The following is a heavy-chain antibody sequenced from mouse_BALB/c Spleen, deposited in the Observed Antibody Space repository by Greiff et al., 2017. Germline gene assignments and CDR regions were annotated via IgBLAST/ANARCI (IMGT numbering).Heavy chain of an antibody. Sequence: EVMLVESGGGLVKPGGSLKLSCAASGFTFSSYAMSWVRQSPEKRLEWVAEISSGGSYTYYPDTVTGRFTISRDNAKNTLYLEMSSLRSEDTAMYYCARDLGDYYGSSPWFAYWGQGTLVTVSA. D-gene: IGHD1-1*01. V-gene: IGHV5-9-4*01. CDR3: ARDLGDYYGSSPWFAY. CDR2: ISSGGSYT. CDR1: GFTFSSYA. J-gene: IGHJ3*01.